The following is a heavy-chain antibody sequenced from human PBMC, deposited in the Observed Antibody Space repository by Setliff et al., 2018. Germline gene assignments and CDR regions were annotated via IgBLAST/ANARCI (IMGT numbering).Heavy chain of an antibody. CDR1: GLSISGEYY. CDR2: IYHDGRA. CDR3: ARVGTGTPQTNNWFDP. J-gene: IGHJ5*02. V-gene: IGHV4-38-2*01. D-gene: IGHD1-1*01. Sequence: PSETLPLTCAVSGLSISGEYYWGWIRQPPGGGPEWIGIIYHDGRAYYSTSLKSRVNLSLDMSKTQFSLKLSSVTAADTAVYYCARVGTGTPQTNNWFDPWGQGTLVTVSS.